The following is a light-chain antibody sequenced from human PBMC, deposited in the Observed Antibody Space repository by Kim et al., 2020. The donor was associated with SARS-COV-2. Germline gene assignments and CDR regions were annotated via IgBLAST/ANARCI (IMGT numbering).Light chain of an antibody. CDR1: VLAKKY. CDR3: YSAADNTWV. V-gene: IGLV3-27*01. Sequence: SVSPGQTARITCSGDVLAKKYARWFQQKPGQAPVLVIYKDSERPSGIPERFSGSSSGTTVTLTISGAHVEDEADYYCYSAADNTWVFGGGTKLTVL. J-gene: IGLJ3*02. CDR2: KDS.